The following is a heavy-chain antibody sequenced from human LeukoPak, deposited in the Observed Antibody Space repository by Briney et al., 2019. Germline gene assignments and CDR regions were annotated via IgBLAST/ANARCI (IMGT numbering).Heavy chain of an antibody. CDR1: GYTLTELS. CDR3: ARDRDMYYYGSGTPPLYYYGMDV. D-gene: IGHD3-10*01. CDR2: FDPEDGET. J-gene: IGHJ6*02. V-gene: IGHV1-24*01. Sequence: ASVKVSCKVSGYTLTELSMHWVRQAPGKGLEWMGGFDPEDGETIYAQKFQGRVTMTEDTSTDTAYMELSSLRSEDTAVYYCARDRDMYYYGSGTPPLYYYGMDVWGQGTTVTVSS.